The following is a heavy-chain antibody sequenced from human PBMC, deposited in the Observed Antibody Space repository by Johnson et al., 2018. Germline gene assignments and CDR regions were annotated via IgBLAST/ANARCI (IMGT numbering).Heavy chain of an antibody. D-gene: IGHD2-8*02. V-gene: IGHV3-23*04. CDR1: GFTFSGYG. CDR3: AKRMSVTGAHKAIDS. J-gene: IGHJ3*02. CDR2: VSGSGENT. Sequence: VQLVESGGGLVKPGGSLRLSCAASGFTFSGYGMTYVRQAPGTGLEWVSLVSGSGENTYYADSVKGRFTISRDNSKNTVELQMNSLTAEDTAVYYCAKRMSVTGAHKAIDSWGQGTVVTVSS.